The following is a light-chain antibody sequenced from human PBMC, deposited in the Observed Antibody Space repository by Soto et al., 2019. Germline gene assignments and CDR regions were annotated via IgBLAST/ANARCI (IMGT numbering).Light chain of an antibody. J-gene: IGKJ3*01. CDR3: QQYYHTPT. Sequence: DIVMTQSPDSLAVSLGERATFNCTSSQSVLDNFDNKNYLAWYQQKPRQPPKLLIYWASTRESGVPDRFSGSGSGTDFTLTISSLQAADVAVSYCQQYYHTPTFGPGTRVHIK. CDR1: QSVLDNFDNKNY. V-gene: IGKV4-1*01. CDR2: WAS.